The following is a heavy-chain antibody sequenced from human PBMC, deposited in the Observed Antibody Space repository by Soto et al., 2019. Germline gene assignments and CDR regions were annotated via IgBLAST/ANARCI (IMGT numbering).Heavy chain of an antibody. V-gene: IGHV4-59*01. CDR3: ARTVGYCSSTSCYEGAYGWFDP. CDR1: GGSIKNYY. Sequence: SETLSLTCSVSGGSIKNYYWNWIRQAPGKGLEWIGYIYYSGSTNYHPSLRGRVTISVDTSKNQFSLKLTSVTAADTAVYYCARTVGYCSSTSCYEGAYGWFDPWGQGTLVTVSS. D-gene: IGHD2-2*01. J-gene: IGHJ5*02. CDR2: IYYSGST.